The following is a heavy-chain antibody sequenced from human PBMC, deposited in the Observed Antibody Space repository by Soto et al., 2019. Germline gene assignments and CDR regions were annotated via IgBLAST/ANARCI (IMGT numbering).Heavy chain of an antibody. CDR3: ARGVVEWFGELSSLNWFDP. J-gene: IGHJ5*02. Sequence: SETLSLTCAVYGGSFSDYYWSWIRQPPGKGLEWIGEINHSGSTNHNPSLKSRVTISVDTSKNQFSLKLSSVTAADTAVYYCARGVVEWFGELSSLNWFDPWGQGNLVTVS. V-gene: IGHV4-34*01. CDR1: GGSFSDYY. CDR2: INHSGST. D-gene: IGHD3-10*01.